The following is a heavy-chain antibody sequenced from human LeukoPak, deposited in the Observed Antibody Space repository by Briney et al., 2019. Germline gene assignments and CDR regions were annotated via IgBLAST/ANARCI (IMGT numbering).Heavy chain of an antibody. CDR1: GYILTNYD. V-gene: IGHV1-8*01. D-gene: IGHD3-3*01. CDR2: MNPNSGNT. CDR3: ARSYLTIFGVVIPYYGMDV. J-gene: IGHJ6*02. Sequence: ASVKVSCKASGYILTNYDINWVRQATGQGLEWMGWMNPNSGNTGYAQKFQGRVTMTRNTSISTAYMELSSLRSEDTAVYYCARSYLTIFGVVIPYYGMDVWGQGTTVTVSS.